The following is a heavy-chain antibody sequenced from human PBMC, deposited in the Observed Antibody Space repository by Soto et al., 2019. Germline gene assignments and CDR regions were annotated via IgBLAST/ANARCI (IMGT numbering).Heavy chain of an antibody. D-gene: IGHD6-19*01. CDR2: INPSGGST. V-gene: IGHV1-46*01. CDR3: ARESEYRSGWPLYDY. CDR1: GYTFTRQH. J-gene: IGHJ4*02. Sequence: GASVKVSCKASGYTFTRQHIHWVRQAPGQGLEWMGIINPSGGSTTYAQKFQGRVTMTRDTSTSTLYMELSSLRSEDTAVYYCARESEYRSGWPLYDYSGQGTLVTVSS.